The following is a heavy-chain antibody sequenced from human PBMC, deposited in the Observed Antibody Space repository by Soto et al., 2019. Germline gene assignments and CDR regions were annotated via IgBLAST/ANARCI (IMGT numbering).Heavy chain of an antibody. CDR3: ARPNRHYYYYGMDV. V-gene: IGHV3-30-3*01. CDR2: ISYDGSNK. D-gene: IGHD7-27*01. J-gene: IGHJ6*02. Sequence: GGSLRLSCAASGFTFSSHAMHWVRQAPGKGLEWVAVISYDGSNKYYADSVKGRFTISRDNSKNTLYLQMNSLRAEDTAVYYCARPNRHYYYYGMDVWGQGTTVTVSS. CDR1: GFTFSSHA.